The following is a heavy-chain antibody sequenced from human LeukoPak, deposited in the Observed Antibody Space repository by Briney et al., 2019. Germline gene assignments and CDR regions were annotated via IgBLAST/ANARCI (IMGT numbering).Heavy chain of an antibody. CDR3: ASPSYYYDSSGYYPYFDY. V-gene: IGHV4-39*01. Sequence: PSETLSLTCTVSGGSISSSSYYWGWIRQPPGKGLEWIGRIYYSGSTYYNPSIKRRVTISVDTSKNQFSLKLSSVSAADTAVYYCASPSYYYDSSGYYPYFDYWGQGTLVTVYS. CDR2: IYYSGST. CDR1: GGSISSSSYY. D-gene: IGHD3-22*01. J-gene: IGHJ4*02.